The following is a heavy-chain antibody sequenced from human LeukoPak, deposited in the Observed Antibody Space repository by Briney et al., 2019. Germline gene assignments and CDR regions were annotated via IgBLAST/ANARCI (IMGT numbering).Heavy chain of an antibody. CDR1: GFTVSSNY. J-gene: IGHJ4*02. CDR3: ARDRYGDYHFDY. Sequence: GGSLRLSCAASGFTVSSNYMSWVRQAPGKGLEWVSVIYSGGSTYYADSVKGRFTISRDNSKNTLYLQMNSLRAEDTAVYYCARDRYGDYHFDYWGQGTLVTVSS. V-gene: IGHV3-53*01. D-gene: IGHD4-17*01. CDR2: IYSGGST.